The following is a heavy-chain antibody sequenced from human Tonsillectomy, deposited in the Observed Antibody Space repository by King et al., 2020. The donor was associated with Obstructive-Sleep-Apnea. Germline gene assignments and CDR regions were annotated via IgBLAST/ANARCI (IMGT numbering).Heavy chain of an antibody. CDR3: ARQWVAGTDFDY. J-gene: IGHJ4*02. CDR1: GGSISSYY. V-gene: IGHV4-59*08. CDR2: IYYSGST. Sequence: QLQESGPGLVKPSETLSLTCTVSGGSISSYYWSWIRQPPGKGLEWIGYIYYSGSTNYNPSLKSRVTISVDTSKNQFSLKLSSVTAAATAGYYCARQWVAGTDFDYWGQGTLVTVSS. D-gene: IGHD6-19*01.